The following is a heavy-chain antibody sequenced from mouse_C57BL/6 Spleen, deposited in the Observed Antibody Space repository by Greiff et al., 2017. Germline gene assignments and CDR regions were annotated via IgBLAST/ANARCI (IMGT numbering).Heavy chain of an antibody. CDR3: ARGGETAQAYFDY. D-gene: IGHD3-2*02. CDR2: IDPSDSYT. J-gene: IGHJ2*01. CDR1: GYTFTSYW. V-gene: IGHV1-59*01. Sequence: QVQLQQPGAELVRPGTSVKLSCKASGYTFTSYWMHWVKQRPGQGLEWIGVIDPSDSYTNYNQKFKGKATLTVDTSSSTAYMQLSGLTSGDSAVYDCARGGETAQAYFDYWGQGTTLTVSS.